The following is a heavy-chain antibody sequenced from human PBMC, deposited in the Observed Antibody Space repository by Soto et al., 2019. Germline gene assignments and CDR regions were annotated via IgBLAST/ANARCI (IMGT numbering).Heavy chain of an antibody. CDR3: ARGTDDYGDYVFDY. D-gene: IGHD4-17*01. CDR2: INHSGST. Sequence: QVQLQQWGAGLLKPSETLSLTCAVYGGSFSGYYWSWIRQPPGKGLEWIGEINHSGSTNYNPSLKGRVTISVDTSKNQFSLKLSSVTAADTAVYYCARGTDDYGDYVFDYWGQGTLVTVSS. J-gene: IGHJ4*02. CDR1: GGSFSGYY. V-gene: IGHV4-34*01.